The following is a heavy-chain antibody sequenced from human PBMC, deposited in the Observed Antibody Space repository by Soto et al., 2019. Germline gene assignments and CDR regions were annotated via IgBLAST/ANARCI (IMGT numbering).Heavy chain of an antibody. CDR1: GFTFTSSA. D-gene: IGHD4-17*01. Sequence: ASVKVSCKASGFTFTSSAVQWVRQARGQRLEWIGWIVVGSGNTNYAQKFQERVTITRDMSTSTAYMELSSLRSEDTAVYYCAADKTVPPPFYYSSGMDVWGQGTTVTVSS. CDR3: AADKTVPPPFYYSSGMDV. CDR2: IVVGSGNT. V-gene: IGHV1-58*01. J-gene: IGHJ6*02.